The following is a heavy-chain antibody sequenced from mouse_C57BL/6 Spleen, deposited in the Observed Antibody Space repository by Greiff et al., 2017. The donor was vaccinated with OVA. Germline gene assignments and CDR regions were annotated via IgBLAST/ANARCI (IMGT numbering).Heavy chain of an antibody. Sequence: QVQLQQSGAELVRPGTSVKVSCKASGYAFTNYLIEWVKQRPGQGLEWIGVINPGSGGTNYNEKFKGKATLTADKSSSTAYMQLSSLTSEDSAVDFCARKGAQVRGAMDYWGQGTSVTVSS. J-gene: IGHJ4*01. CDR3: ARKGAQVRGAMDY. CDR2: INPGSGGT. V-gene: IGHV1-54*01. CDR1: GYAFTNYL. D-gene: IGHD2-14*01.